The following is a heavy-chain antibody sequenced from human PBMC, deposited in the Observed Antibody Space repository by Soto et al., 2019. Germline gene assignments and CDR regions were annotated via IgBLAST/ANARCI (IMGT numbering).Heavy chain of an antibody. Sequence: QVQLVQSGAEMKKPVAPVTVYCNASGYIFTSYGITSERQAPGPGIEWMGWISAYNGNTNNALKLLGRVTMTSDTSTSTCYKGLRCFSSDYTAGYYYAGDIDSAGFLPYFYYWGPGTLYTFSS. D-gene: IGHD6-13*01. V-gene: IGHV1-18*01. J-gene: IGHJ4*02. CDR3: AGDIDSAGFLPYFYY. CDR2: ISAYNGNT. CDR1: GYIFTSYG.